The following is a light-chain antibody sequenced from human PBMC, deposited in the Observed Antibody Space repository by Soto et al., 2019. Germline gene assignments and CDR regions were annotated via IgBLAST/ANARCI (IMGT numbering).Light chain of an antibody. V-gene: IGLV1-40*01. CDR3: AAWDDSLNGVV. CDR2: GDS. J-gene: IGLJ2*01. CDR1: RSNIGAGYD. Sequence: QSVLTQPPSVSGAPGQRVTISCTGSRSNIGAGYDVHWYQQLPGTAPKLLIHGDSNRPSGVPDRFSGSKSGASASLAISGLQSEDEADYYCAAWDDSLNGVVFGGGTKLTVL.